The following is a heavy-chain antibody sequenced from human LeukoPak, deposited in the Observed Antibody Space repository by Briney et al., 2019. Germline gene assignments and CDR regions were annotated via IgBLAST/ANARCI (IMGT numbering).Heavy chain of an antibody. D-gene: IGHD3-22*01. J-gene: IGHJ4*02. CDR3: ARALYYYDSSGYEPQIDY. CDR1: GGTFSSYV. Sequence: SVKVSCKASGGTFSSYVISWVRQAPGQGLEWMGRIIPILGIANYAQKFQGRVTITADKSTSTAYMELSSLRSEDTAVYYCARALYYYDSSGYEPQIDYWGQGTLVTVSS. V-gene: IGHV1-69*04. CDR2: IIPILGIA.